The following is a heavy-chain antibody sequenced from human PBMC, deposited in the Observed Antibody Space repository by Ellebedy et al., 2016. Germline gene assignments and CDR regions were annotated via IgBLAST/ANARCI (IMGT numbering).Heavy chain of an antibody. J-gene: IGHJ4*02. CDR2: IKSKTDGGAA. Sequence: LSLTCAAPGFTFSNAWMNWVRQAPGKGLEWVGRIKSKTDGGAADYAAPVKGRFTISRDDSKNTLYLQMNSLKTEDTAVYFCTTVYRYNYDSVWGQGTLVTVSP. V-gene: IGHV3-15*01. CDR1: GFTFSNAW. D-gene: IGHD5-18*01. CDR3: TTVYRYNYDSV.